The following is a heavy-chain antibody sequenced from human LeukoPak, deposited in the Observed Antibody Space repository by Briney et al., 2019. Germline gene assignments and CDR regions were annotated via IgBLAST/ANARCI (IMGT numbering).Heavy chain of an antibody. D-gene: IGHD2-2*01. Sequence: ASVKVSCKASGYTFTAYYMHWVRQAPGQGLEWMGRINPNSGATNFAHRFQGRVTMTRDTSISTAYIELSRPRSYDTAVYYCAITTKGSTDAFDIWGQGTMVTVSS. CDR2: INPNSGAT. CDR3: AITTKGSTDAFDI. V-gene: IGHV1-2*06. CDR1: GYTFTAYY. J-gene: IGHJ3*02.